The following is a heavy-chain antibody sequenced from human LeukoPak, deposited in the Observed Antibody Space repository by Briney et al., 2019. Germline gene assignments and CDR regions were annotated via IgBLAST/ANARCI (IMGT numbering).Heavy chain of an antibody. CDR1: GFTFSSYS. Sequence: GGSLRLSCAASGFTFSSYSMNWVRQAPGKGLEWVSYVSSSGSTIYYGDSVKGRFTISRDNAKDSLYLQMNSLRAEDTAVYYCARDYGGSSPFDYWGQGTLVTVSS. CDR2: VSSSGSTI. J-gene: IGHJ4*02. V-gene: IGHV3-48*04. CDR3: ARDYGGSSPFDY. D-gene: IGHD4-23*01.